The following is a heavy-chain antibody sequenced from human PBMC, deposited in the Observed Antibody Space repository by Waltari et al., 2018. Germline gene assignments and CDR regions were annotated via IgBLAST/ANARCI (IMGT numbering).Heavy chain of an antibody. J-gene: IGHJ4*02. CDR2: IYYGGST. Sequence: QLQLQESGPGLVKPSETLSLTCTVSGGSISSSSYYWGWIRQPPGKGLEWIGSIYYGGSTYYNPSLKSRVTISVDTSKNQFSLKLSSVTAADTAVYYCARDGKNWNDMGWGQGTLVTVSS. V-gene: IGHV4-39*07. D-gene: IGHD1-1*01. CDR3: ARDGKNWNDMG. CDR1: GGSISSSSYY.